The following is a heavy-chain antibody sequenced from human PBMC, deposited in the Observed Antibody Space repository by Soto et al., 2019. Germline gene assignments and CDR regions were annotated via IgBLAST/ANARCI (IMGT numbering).Heavy chain of an antibody. CDR2: INAGNGNT. J-gene: IGHJ4*02. CDR1: GYTFTSYA. Sequence: ASVKVSCKASGYTFTSYAMHWVRQAPGQRLEWMGWINAGNGNTKYSQKFQGRVTITRDTSASTAYLQMNSLKTEDTAVYYCTRVPTFNYYDSSGPDYWGQGTLVTVSS. D-gene: IGHD3-22*01. CDR3: TRVPTFNYYDSSGPDY. V-gene: IGHV1-3*01.